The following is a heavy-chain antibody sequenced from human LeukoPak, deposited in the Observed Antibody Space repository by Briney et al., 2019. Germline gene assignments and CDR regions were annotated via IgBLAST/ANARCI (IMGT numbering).Heavy chain of an antibody. CDR3: ARSDYYDSSGYWDY. J-gene: IGHJ4*02. D-gene: IGHD3-22*01. Sequence: ASVKVSCKASGYTFTSYYMHWVRQAPGQGLEWMGWISAYNGNTNYAQKLQGRVTMTTDTSTSTAYMELRSLRSDDTAVYYCARSDYYDSSGYWDYWGQGTLVTVSS. V-gene: IGHV1-18*04. CDR1: GYTFTSYY. CDR2: ISAYNGNT.